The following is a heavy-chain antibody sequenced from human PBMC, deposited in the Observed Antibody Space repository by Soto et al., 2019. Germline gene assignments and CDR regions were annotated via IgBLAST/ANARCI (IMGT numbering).Heavy chain of an antibody. J-gene: IGHJ4*02. CDR1: SGSISSGDYY. D-gene: IGHD3-22*01. CDR3: ARNLAYYYDSSGYYPSGYFDS. Sequence: SETLSLTCTVSSGSISSGDYYWSWIRQPPGKGLEWIGYIYYSGGTFYNPSLKSRLIISLHMSKNQFSLKLSSVTAADTAMYFCARNLAYYYDSSGYYPSGYFDSWGQGTLVTVSS. CDR2: IYYSGGT. V-gene: IGHV4-30-4*01.